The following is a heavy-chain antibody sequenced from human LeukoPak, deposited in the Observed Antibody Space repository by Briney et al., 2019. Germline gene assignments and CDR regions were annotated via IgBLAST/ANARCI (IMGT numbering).Heavy chain of an antibody. Sequence: KPSETLSLTCTVSDGSLSRYYWSWIRQPPGKGLEWIGYIYYSGSTNYNPSLKSRVTISVDTSKNQFSLNLSSVTAADTAVYYCARATYCGGDCWGGLDYWGQGTLVTVSS. J-gene: IGHJ4*02. V-gene: IGHV4-59*01. D-gene: IGHD2-21*02. CDR1: DGSLSRYY. CDR2: IYYSGST. CDR3: ARATYCGGDCWGGLDY.